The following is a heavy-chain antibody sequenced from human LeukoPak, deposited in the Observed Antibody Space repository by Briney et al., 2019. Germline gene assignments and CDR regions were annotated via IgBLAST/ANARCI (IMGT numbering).Heavy chain of an antibody. J-gene: IGHJ4*02. CDR3: ARSVSGVWLFDY. V-gene: IGHV3-30-3*01. D-gene: IGHD5/OR15-5a*01. CDR1: GFPFTVYP. CDR2: SSSDETCK. Sequence: GGSLRLSCAASGFPFTVYPTHWVRQAPGKGLEWVSVSSSDETCKFYADSVRGRFTISRDNSKNRLYLQMSDLRAEDTAVYFCARSVSGVWLFDYWGRGTLVTVSS.